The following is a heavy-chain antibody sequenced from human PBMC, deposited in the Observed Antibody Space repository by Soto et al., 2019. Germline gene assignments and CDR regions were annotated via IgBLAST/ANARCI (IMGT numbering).Heavy chain of an antibody. V-gene: IGHV3-15*01. CDR2: IKSKTDGGTT. CDR3: TTDVTVTTVDY. J-gene: IGHJ4*02. CDR1: GFTFSKGW. D-gene: IGHD4-4*01. Sequence: PXXSLRLACAASGFTFSKGWMRWVRQAPGKGLEWVGRIKSKTDGGTTDYAAPVKGRFTISRDDSKNTLYLQMNSLKTEDTAVYYCTTDVTVTTVDYWGQGTLVTVSS.